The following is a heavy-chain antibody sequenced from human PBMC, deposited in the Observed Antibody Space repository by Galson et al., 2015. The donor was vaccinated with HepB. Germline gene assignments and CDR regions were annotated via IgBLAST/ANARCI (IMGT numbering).Heavy chain of an antibody. CDR1: GFTFSSYA. J-gene: IGHJ6*03. D-gene: IGHD7-27*01. V-gene: IGHV3-23*01. CDR2: ISGSGGST. CDR3: AKGNGGYYYYMDV. Sequence: SLRLSCAASGFTFSSYAMSWVRQAPGKGLEWVSAISGSGGSTYYADSVKGRFTISRDNSKNTLYLQMNSLRAEDTAVYNGAKGNGGYYYYMDVWGKGTTVTVSS.